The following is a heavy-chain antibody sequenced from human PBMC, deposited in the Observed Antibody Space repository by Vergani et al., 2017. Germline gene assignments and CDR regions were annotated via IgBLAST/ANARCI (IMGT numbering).Heavy chain of an antibody. CDR1: GGSISSSSYY. CDR2: IYTSGST. Sequence: QLQLQESGPGLVKPSETLSLTCSVSGGSISSSSYYWGWIRQPPGKGLEWIGRIYTSGSTNYNPSLKSRVTISVDTSKNQFSLKLSSVTAADTAVYYCARETLGYCSGGSCQTQSWGQGTLVTVSS. CDR3: ARETLGYCSGGSCQTQS. V-gene: IGHV4-39*07. J-gene: IGHJ4*02. D-gene: IGHD2-15*01.